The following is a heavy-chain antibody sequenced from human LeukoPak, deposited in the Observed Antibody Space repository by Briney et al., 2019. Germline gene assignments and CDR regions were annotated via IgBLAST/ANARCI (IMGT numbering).Heavy chain of an antibody. V-gene: IGHV4-59*08. D-gene: IGHD6-19*01. CDR2: IYYNGST. Sequence: SETLSLTCIVSGGSISSYYWTWIRQPPGKGLKWIGYIYYNGSTNYNPSLKSRVTISVDTSKNQFSLKLNSVTAADTAVYYCARQSRGIAVAGLDYWGQGMLVTVSS. CDR3: ARQSRGIAVAGLDY. J-gene: IGHJ4*02. CDR1: GGSISSYY.